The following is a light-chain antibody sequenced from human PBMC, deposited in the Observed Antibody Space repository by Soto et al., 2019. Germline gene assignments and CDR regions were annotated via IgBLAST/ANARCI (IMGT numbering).Light chain of an antibody. CDR2: AAS. V-gene: IGKV1-27*01. CDR1: QDIGIN. Sequence: DIQLTQSPSLLSASIGDRVTSTCRASQDIGINLGWFQQKPGKVPKLLIYAASTLQSGVPSRFSGSGSGTDFTLTISSLQPEDVATYYCQKYNSAPLTFGGGTKVDIK. J-gene: IGKJ4*01. CDR3: QKYNSAPLT.